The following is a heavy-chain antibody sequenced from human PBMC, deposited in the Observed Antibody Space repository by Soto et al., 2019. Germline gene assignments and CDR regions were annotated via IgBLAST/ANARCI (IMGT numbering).Heavy chain of an antibody. CDR2: FSGRSGDT. D-gene: IGHD6-19*01. J-gene: IGHJ4*02. V-gene: IGHV3-23*01. CDR3: ARDSSAWPNYFDS. Sequence: RWSLRLSCVASGFSSSTHALTWFRQAPGKGLEWVSSFSGRSGDTYYAASVKGRFTISGDSSKNTVILQMNNLRADDTALYYCARDSSAWPNYFDSWGQGIQVTVSS. CDR1: GFSSSTHA.